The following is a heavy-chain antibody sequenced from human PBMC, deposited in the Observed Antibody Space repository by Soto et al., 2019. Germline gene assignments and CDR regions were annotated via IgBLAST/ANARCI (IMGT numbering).Heavy chain of an antibody. Sequence: GGALKRSCAASRFTFSSYAMSWVRQAPGKGLEWVSGITGSGDSIYYADSVKGRFTISRDNSKNTLYLQMNSLRAGDTAVYYCAKMGNYDFWSGLRYFDYWGQGTLVTVSS. CDR1: RFTFSSYA. D-gene: IGHD3-3*01. V-gene: IGHV3-23*01. CDR2: ITGSGDSI. CDR3: AKMGNYDFWSGLRYFDY. J-gene: IGHJ4*02.